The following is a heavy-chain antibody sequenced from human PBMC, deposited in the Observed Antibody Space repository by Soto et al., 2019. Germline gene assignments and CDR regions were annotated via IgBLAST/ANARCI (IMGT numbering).Heavy chain of an antibody. CDR3: ARVNISSIRQRDYLHVRDA. CDR2: IDPTDSYT. J-gene: IGHJ6*02. Sequence: GESLKISCGGSGFTLSNYWITGVRQMPGKGMEWMGRIDPTDSYTKYRPSFQGHVSISSDKSINTAYLQWTSLKASDTATYFCARVNISSIRQRDYLHVRDAWGQRSTVTVSS. D-gene: IGHD3-3*02. CDR1: GFTLSNYW. V-gene: IGHV5-10-1*01.